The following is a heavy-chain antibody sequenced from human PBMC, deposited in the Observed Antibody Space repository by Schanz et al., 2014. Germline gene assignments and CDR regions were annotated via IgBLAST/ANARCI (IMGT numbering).Heavy chain of an antibody. Sequence: QEQLVQSGAEVKTPGDSVKVSCKASGYSIGGYYMHWVRQAPGVGPEWMGRINPNTGGTQYAQKFQGRVTMTTAKSSSTVYMELSRLRSDDTAVYYCARVRSEDYGGMDVWGQGTTVTVSS. CDR3: ARVRSEDYGGMDV. CDR1: GYSIGGYY. CDR2: INPNTGGT. J-gene: IGHJ6*02. V-gene: IGHV1-2*06.